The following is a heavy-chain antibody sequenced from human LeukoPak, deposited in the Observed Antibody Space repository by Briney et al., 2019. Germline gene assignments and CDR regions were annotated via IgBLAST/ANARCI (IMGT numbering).Heavy chain of an antibody. D-gene: IGHD5-12*01. V-gene: IGHV1-69*05. CDR3: ARSRMVATSTAYYSDY. Sequence: ASVKVSCKASGGTFSSYAISWVRQAPGQGLEWMGRIIPIFGTANYAQKFQGRVTITTDESTSTAYMELSSLRSEDTAVYYCARSRMVATSTAYYSDYWGQGTLVTVSS. CDR2: IIPIFGTA. CDR1: GGTFSSYA. J-gene: IGHJ4*02.